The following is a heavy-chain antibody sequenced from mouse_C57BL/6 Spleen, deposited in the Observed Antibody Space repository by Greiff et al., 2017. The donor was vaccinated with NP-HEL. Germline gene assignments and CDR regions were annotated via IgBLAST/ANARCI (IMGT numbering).Heavy chain of an antibody. CDR1: GYTFTSYW. CDR2: IYPGSGST. V-gene: IGHV1-55*01. CDR3: ARKGHDYDEGFAY. Sequence: VQLQQPGAELVKPGASVKLSCKASGYTFTSYWITWVKQRPGQGLEWIGDIYPGSGSTNYNEKFKSKATLTVDTSSSTAYMQLSSLTSEDSAVYYCARKGHDYDEGFAYWGQGTLVTVSA. J-gene: IGHJ3*01. D-gene: IGHD2-4*01.